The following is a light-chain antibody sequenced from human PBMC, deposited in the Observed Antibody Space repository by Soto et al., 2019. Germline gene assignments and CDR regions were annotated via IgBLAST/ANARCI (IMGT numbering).Light chain of an antibody. J-gene: IGKJ3*01. Sequence: IQLTQSPSSLSASVGDRVTITCRASQDINYYLAWYQQKPGTAPKLLIYAASTLQSGVPSRVSGSRSGTDFTLTISSLQPEDFATYYCQQLDSYPRTFGPGTKVDIK. CDR2: AAS. V-gene: IGKV1-9*01. CDR3: QQLDSYPRT. CDR1: QDINYY.